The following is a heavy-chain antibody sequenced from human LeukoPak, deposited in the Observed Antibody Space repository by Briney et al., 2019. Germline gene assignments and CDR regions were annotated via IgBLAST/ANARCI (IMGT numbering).Heavy chain of an antibody. CDR2: ISADGGST. CDR3: AKESGKFDY. Sequence: GGSLRLSCAASGFTVSSNYMSWVRQAPGKGLEWVSLISADGGSTFSADSVKGRFSISRDNSKNSLYLQMNSLRSEDTAMYYCAKESGKFDYWGQGTLVAVSS. J-gene: IGHJ4*02. V-gene: IGHV3-43*02. CDR1: GFTVSSNY.